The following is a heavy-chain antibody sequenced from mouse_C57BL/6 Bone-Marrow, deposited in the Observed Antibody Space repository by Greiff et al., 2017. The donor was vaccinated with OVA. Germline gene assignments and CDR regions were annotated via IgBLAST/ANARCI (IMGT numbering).Heavy chain of an antibody. CDR2: INPGSGGT. V-gene: IGHV1-54*01. Sequence: QVQLQQSGAELVRPGTSVKVSCKASGYAFTNYLIEWVKQRPGQGLEWIGVINPGSGGTNYNEKFKGKATLTADKSSSTAYMQLSSLTSEDSAVCFCARRASGGSSYHFDCGGQGTTLTVSS. CDR1: GYAFTNYL. J-gene: IGHJ2*01. D-gene: IGHD1-1*01. CDR3: ARRASGGSSYHFDC.